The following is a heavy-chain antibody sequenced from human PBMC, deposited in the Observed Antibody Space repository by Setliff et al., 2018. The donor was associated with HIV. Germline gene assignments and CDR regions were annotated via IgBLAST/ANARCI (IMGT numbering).Heavy chain of an antibody. V-gene: IGHV4-34*01. Sequence: LSLTCAVYGGSFSGYSWTWIRQPPGKGPEWIGEINHSGSTKYNPSLKNRVTMSVDTSKNQFSLRVTSVTAADSSIFYCARKSRYSDTSGYFKHYIYYYLDVWGKGTTVTVS. CDR2: INHSGST. CDR1: GGSFSGYS. J-gene: IGHJ6*03. CDR3: ARKSRYSDTSGYFKHYIYYYLDV. D-gene: IGHD3-22*01.